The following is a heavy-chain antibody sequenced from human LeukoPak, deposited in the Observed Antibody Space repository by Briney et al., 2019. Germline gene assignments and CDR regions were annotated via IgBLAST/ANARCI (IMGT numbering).Heavy chain of an antibody. CDR2: ISAYNGNT. D-gene: IGHD3-9*01. Sequence: ASVKVSCKASGYTFTSYGISWVRQAPGQGLEWMGWISAYNGNTNYAQKLQGRVTMTTDTSTSTAYMELRSLRSDDTAVYYCARDLYDYDILTGYYEFDYWGQGPLVTVSS. CDR3: ARDLYDYDILTGYYEFDY. V-gene: IGHV1-18*04. CDR1: GYTFTSYG. J-gene: IGHJ4*02.